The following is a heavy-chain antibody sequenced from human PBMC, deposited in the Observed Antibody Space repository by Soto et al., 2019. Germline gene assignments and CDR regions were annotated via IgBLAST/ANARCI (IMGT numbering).Heavy chain of an antibody. Sequence: SETLSLTCTVSGGSISSSSYYWGWIRQPPGKGLEWIGSIYYSGSTYYHPSLKSRVTISVDTSKNQFSLKLSSVTAADTAVYYCARRLYYDFWSGTQNWFDPWGQGTLVTVSS. J-gene: IGHJ5*02. D-gene: IGHD3-3*01. V-gene: IGHV4-39*01. CDR2: IYYSGST. CDR3: ARRLYYDFWSGTQNWFDP. CDR1: GGSISSSSYY.